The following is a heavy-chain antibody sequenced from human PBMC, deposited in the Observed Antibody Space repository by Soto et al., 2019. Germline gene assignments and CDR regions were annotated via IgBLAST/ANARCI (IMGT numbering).Heavy chain of an antibody. V-gene: IGHV3-23*01. CDR3: AKEAGYCSGGSCYRNFDY. Sequence: EVQLLESGGGLVQPGGSLRPSCAASGFSFTSYAMSWVRQAPGKGLEWVSAISGSGGSTYYADSVKGRFTISRDNSKNTLYLQMNSLRAEDTAVYYCAKEAGYCSGGSCYRNFDYWGQGTLVTVSS. CDR1: GFSFTSYA. J-gene: IGHJ4*02. CDR2: ISGSGGST. D-gene: IGHD2-15*01.